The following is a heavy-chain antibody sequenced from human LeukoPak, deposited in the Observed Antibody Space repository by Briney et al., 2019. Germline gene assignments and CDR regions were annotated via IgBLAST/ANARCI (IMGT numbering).Heavy chain of an antibody. D-gene: IGHD4-17*01. CDR3: ARDRWTTVTTH. Sequence: GGSLRLSCAASGFTFSSYSMNWVRQAPGKGLEWVSSISSSSSYIYYADSVKGRFTISRDNAKNSLYLQMNSLRAEDTAVYYCARDRWTTVTTHWGQGTLVTVSS. CDR2: ISSSSSYI. CDR1: GFTFSSYS. J-gene: IGHJ4*02. V-gene: IGHV3-21*01.